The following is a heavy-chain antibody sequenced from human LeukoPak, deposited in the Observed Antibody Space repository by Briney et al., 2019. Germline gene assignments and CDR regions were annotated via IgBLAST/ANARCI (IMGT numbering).Heavy chain of an antibody. CDR2: ISSSGSTI. J-gene: IGHJ5*02. Sequence: EGSLRLSCAASGFTFSDYYMSWIRQAPGKGLEWVSYISSSGSTIYYADSVKGRFTISRDNAKNSLYLQMNSLRAEDTAVYYCVRDQGCSGGSCYSLDWFDPWGQGALVTVSS. D-gene: IGHD2-15*01. CDR1: GFTFSDYY. CDR3: VRDQGCSGGSCYSLDWFDP. V-gene: IGHV3-11*01.